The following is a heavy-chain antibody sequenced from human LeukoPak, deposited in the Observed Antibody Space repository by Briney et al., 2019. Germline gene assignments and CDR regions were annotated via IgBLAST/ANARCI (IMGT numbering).Heavy chain of an antibody. CDR2: IYSGGST. Sequence: GGSLRLSCAASGITVSSNYMSWVRQAPGKGLERVSVIYSGGSTYYADSVKGRFTISRDNSKNTLYLQMNSLRAEDTAVYYCAKDPTYSGYGDLDVWGKGTTVTVSS. CDR1: GITVSSNY. J-gene: IGHJ6*04. D-gene: IGHD5-12*01. CDR3: AKDPTYSGYGDLDV. V-gene: IGHV3-53*05.